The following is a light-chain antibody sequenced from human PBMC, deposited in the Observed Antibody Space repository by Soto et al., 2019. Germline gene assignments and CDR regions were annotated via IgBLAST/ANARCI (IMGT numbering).Light chain of an antibody. V-gene: IGKV1-39*01. J-gene: IGKJ2*01. CDR2: AAS. Sequence: DIQMTQSPSSLSASVGDRVTITCRASQSISSYLNWYQQKPVKAPKLLIYAASSLQSGVPSRFSGSGSGTDFTLTISSLQPEDFASYYCQQSYRTPPPFGQGTELEIK. CDR3: QQSYRTPPP. CDR1: QSISSY.